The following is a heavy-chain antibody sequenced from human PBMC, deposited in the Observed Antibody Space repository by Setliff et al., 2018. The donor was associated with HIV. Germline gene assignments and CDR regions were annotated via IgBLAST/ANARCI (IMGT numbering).Heavy chain of an antibody. CDR3: AAGEGVPDSWAFDY. CDR2: IVVGSGKT. J-gene: IGHJ4*02. Sequence: ASVKVSCKASGFSFTSSAVQWVRRARGQRLEWVGWIVVGSGKTNYAQKFQERVTITRDMSTSTAYMELSSQRSDDTAVYFCAAGEGVPDSWAFDYWGQGTLVTVSS. V-gene: IGHV1-58*01. CDR1: GFSFTSSA. D-gene: IGHD1-26*01.